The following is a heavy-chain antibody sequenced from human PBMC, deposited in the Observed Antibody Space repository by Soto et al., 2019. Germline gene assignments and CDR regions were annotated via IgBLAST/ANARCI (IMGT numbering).Heavy chain of an antibody. D-gene: IGHD3-10*01. CDR1: GYSFVTHW. V-gene: IGHV5-51*01. CDR3: ARISRSYPYFYYGMGG. CDR2: IYTYGSET. J-gene: IGHJ6*02. Sequence: PGESLKISCEGSGYSFVTHWIGWVRQMPGKGLEWIGIIYTYGSETSYSPAFQGHVTISADKSTNTAYLQWSRLKASDTAIYYCARISRSYPYFYYGMGGWGQGTTVTVSS.